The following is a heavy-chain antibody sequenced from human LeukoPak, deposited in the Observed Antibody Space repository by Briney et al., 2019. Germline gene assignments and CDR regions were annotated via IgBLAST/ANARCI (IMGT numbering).Heavy chain of an antibody. V-gene: IGHV3-23*01. CDR1: GFTFSSYA. D-gene: IGHD3-10*01. J-gene: IGHJ4*02. Sequence: PGGSLRLSCAASGFTFSSYAMSWVRQAPGKELEWVSAISGSDGSTYYADSVKGRFTISRDNSKNTLYLQMNSLRAEDTAVYYCAKSLLTMVRGTRVLDYWGQGTLVTVSS. CDR2: ISGSDGST. CDR3: AKSLLTMVRGTRVLDY.